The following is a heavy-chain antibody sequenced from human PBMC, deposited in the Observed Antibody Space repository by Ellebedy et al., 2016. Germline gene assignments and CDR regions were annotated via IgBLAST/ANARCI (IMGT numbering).Heavy chain of an antibody. CDR2: IYHSGST. Sequence: LRLXCAVSGGSISSGGYSWSWIRQPPGKGLEWIGYIYHSGSTYYNPSLKSRVTISVDTSKNQFSLKLSSVTAADTAVYYCARPRSVVVPAAVDYWGQGTLVTISS. D-gene: IGHD2-2*01. J-gene: IGHJ4*02. CDR1: GGSISSGGYS. CDR3: ARPRSVVVPAAVDY. V-gene: IGHV4-30-2*01.